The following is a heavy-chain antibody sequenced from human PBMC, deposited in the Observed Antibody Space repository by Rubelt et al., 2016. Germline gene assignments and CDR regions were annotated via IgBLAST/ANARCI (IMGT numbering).Heavy chain of an antibody. J-gene: IGHJ3*02. CDR1: GFTFSSYR. V-gene: IGHV3-66*01. D-gene: IGHD3-22*01. CDR2: IYSGGST. CDR3: ALYDSSGYAFDI. Sequence: EVQLVESGGGLVQPGGSLRLSCAASGFTFSSYRMNWVRQAPGKGLEWVSVIYSGGSTYYADSVKGRFTISRDNSKNTLYLQMNSLRAEDTAVYYCALYDSSGYAFDIWGQGTMVTVSS.